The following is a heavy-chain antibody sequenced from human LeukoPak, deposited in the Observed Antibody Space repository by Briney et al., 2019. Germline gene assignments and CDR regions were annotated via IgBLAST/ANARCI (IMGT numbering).Heavy chain of an antibody. CDR3: ARAIASYGDSAY. CDR1: GFKFSSFS. CDR2: ISSTSSAI. J-gene: IGHJ4*02. Sequence: GGSLRLSCAASGFKFSSFSMNWVRQAPGKGLEWLSYISSTSSAIYYADSLKGRFTFSRDNAKNSLYLQMNSLGAEDTAVYYCARAIASYGDSAYWGQGTLVTVSS. V-gene: IGHV3-48*04. D-gene: IGHD5-18*01.